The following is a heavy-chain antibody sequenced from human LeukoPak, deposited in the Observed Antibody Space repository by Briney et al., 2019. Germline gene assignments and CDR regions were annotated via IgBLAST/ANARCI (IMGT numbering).Heavy chain of an antibody. J-gene: IGHJ4*02. CDR2: INPNSGDT. CDR3: ARGSYPRTWFDY. Sequence: ASVKVSCKASGYTFTGYYMHWVRQAPGQGLEWMGWINPNSGDTNYAHNFQGRFTMTRDTSISAPYLELSRLRSDDTAVYYRARGSYPRTWFDYWGQGTLVTVSS. V-gene: IGHV1-2*07. CDR1: GYTFTGYY.